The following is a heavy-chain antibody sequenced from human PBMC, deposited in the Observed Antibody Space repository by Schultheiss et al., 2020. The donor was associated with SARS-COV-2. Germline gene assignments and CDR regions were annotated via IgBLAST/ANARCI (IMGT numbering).Heavy chain of an antibody. Sequence: SETLSLTCNVSGGSISTYYWTWIRQPPGRGLEWIGRVYPSGSTNYNPSLKSRVTISVDTSKNQFSLKLSSVTAADTAVYYCARVGYCSSGFCPLDYWGQGALVTVSS. CDR3: ARVGYCSSGFCPLDY. CDR1: GGSISTYY. D-gene: IGHD2-15*01. J-gene: IGHJ4*02. CDR2: VYPSGST. V-gene: IGHV4-59*01.